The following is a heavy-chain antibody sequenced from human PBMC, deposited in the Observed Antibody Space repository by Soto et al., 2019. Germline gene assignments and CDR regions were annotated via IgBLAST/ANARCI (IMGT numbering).Heavy chain of an antibody. CDR3: ARPYSGSDLSAFDI. Sequence: QVQLVESGGGVVQPGRSLRLSCAASGFTFSSYAMHWVRQAPGKGLEWVAVISYDGSNKYYADSVKGRFTISRDNSKNTLYLQMNSLRAEDTAVYYCARPYSGSDLSAFDIWGQGRMVTVSS. D-gene: IGHD1-26*01. CDR1: GFTFSSYA. V-gene: IGHV3-30-3*01. J-gene: IGHJ3*02. CDR2: ISYDGSNK.